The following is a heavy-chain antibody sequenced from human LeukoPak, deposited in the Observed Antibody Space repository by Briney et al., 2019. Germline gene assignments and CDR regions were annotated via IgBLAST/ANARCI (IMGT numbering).Heavy chain of an antibody. Sequence: QPGGSLRLSCAASGFTFSSYEMNWARQAPGKGLKWVSYISSSGSTIYYADSVKGRFTISRDNAKNSLYLQMNSLRAEDTAVYYCARGGYCGGDCYYYYYYGMDVWGQGTTVTVSS. J-gene: IGHJ6*02. CDR3: ARGGYCGGDCYYYYYYGMDV. V-gene: IGHV3-48*03. D-gene: IGHD2-21*02. CDR1: GFTFSSYE. CDR2: ISSSGSTI.